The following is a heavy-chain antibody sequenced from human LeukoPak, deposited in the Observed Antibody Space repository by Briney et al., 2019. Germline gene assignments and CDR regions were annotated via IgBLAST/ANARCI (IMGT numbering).Heavy chain of an antibody. Sequence: SETLTLTCSVYGGSFSGYYWSWIRQPPGKGLEWIGEINHSGSTNYNPSLKSRVTISVDTSKNQLSLKLSSVTAADTAVYYCARVVDPGGYYYFYYMDVWGKGTTVTVSS. CDR1: GGSFSGYY. V-gene: IGHV4-34*01. CDR2: INHSGST. CDR3: ARVVDPGGYYYFYYMDV. D-gene: IGHD3-16*01. J-gene: IGHJ6*03.